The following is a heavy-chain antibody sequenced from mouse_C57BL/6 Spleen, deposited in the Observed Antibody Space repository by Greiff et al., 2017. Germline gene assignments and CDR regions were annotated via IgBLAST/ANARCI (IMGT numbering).Heavy chain of an antibody. Sequence: VQLKESGPELVKPGASVKIPCKASGYTFTDYNLDCVKLSHGKSLEWIGDINPNNGGTISNQKFKGKATLTVDKSSSPAYVELRSLTSEDTAVXYYARGGYGCPFADWGQGPLVTVSA. V-gene: IGHV1-18*01. CDR2: INPNNGGT. CDR1: GYTFTDYN. CDR3: ARGGYGCPFAD. J-gene: IGHJ3*01. D-gene: IGHD2-2*01.